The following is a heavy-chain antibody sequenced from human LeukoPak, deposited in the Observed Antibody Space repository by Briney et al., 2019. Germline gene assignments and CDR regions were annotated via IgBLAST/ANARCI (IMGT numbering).Heavy chain of an antibody. D-gene: IGHD1-26*01. CDR3: AKVVVGATSWYFDL. CDR1: GFTFDDYA. V-gene: IGHV3-9*01. Sequence: PGGSLRLSCAASGFTFDDYAMHWVRQAPGKGLEWVSGISWNGDSIGYADSVKGRFTISRDNAKNSLYLQLNRVRPEDTALYFCAKVVVGATSWYFDLWGRGTLVTVSS. CDR2: ISWNGDSI. J-gene: IGHJ2*01.